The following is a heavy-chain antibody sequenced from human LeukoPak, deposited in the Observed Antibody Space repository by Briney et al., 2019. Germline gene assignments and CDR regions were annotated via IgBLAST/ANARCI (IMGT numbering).Heavy chain of an antibody. CDR2: IDHSGRT. CDR3: AKPHLSCTSAICYAGYFDY. V-gene: IGHV4-34*01. CDR1: GGSFSGFL. Sequence: PSETLSLTCAVYGGSFSGFLWTWIRQSPGKGLEWIGEIDHSGRTNYNPSLRSRVIISVDTSKNQFSLDLSSVSAADTAVYYCAKPHLSCTSAICYAGYFDYWGQGTLVTVSS. J-gene: IGHJ4*02. D-gene: IGHD2-2*01.